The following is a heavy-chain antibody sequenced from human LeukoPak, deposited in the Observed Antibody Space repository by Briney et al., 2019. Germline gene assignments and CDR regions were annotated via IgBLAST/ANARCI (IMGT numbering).Heavy chain of an antibody. Sequence: GGSLRLPCAASGFTFSSYAMGWVRQAPGKGLEWVSAISGSGGSTYYADSVKGRFTISRDNSKNTLYLQMNSLRAEDTAVYYCAKDGGSLDYFDYWGQGTLVTVSS. V-gene: IGHV3-23*01. J-gene: IGHJ4*02. CDR3: AKDGGSLDYFDY. CDR2: ISGSGGST. D-gene: IGHD6-13*01. CDR1: GFTFSSYA.